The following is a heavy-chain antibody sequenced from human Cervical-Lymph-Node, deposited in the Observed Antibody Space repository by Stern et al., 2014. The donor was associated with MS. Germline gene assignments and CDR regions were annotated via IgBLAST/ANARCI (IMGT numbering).Heavy chain of an antibody. CDR1: GFTFSGSA. D-gene: IGHD4-17*01. CDR2: IRSKANSYAT. Sequence: VQLVQSGGGLVQPGGSLKLSCAASGFTFSGSAMHWVRQASGKGLEWVGRIRSKANSYATAYAASVKGRFTISRDDSKNTAYLQMNSLKTEDTAVYYCTRAYGDYNYYYYGMDVWGQGTTVTVSS. CDR3: TRAYGDYNYYYYGMDV. J-gene: IGHJ6*02. V-gene: IGHV3-73*01.